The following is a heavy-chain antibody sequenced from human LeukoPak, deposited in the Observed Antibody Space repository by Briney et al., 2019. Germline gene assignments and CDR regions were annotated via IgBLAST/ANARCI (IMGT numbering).Heavy chain of an antibody. CDR2: IYYSGST. V-gene: IGHV4-34*01. Sequence: SETLSLTCAVYGGSFSGYYWSWIRQPPGKGLEWIGYIYYSGSTYYNPSLKSRVTISVDTSKNQFSLKLSSVTAADTAVYYCARDAIVGPDAFDIWGQGTMVTVSS. D-gene: IGHD2/OR15-2a*01. CDR1: GGSFSGYY. CDR3: ARDAIVGPDAFDI. J-gene: IGHJ3*02.